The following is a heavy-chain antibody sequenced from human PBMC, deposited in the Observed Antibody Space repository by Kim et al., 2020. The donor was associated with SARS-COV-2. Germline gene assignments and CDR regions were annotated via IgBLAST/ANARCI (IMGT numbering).Heavy chain of an antibody. CDR3: SGSTGWYRLDY. J-gene: IGHJ4*02. D-gene: IGHD6-19*01. V-gene: IGHV4-4*02. Sequence: TNYNPSLKSRVTISVDKSKNHFSLNLDAVTAADTAVYYCSGSTGWYRLDYWGQGTLVTVSS. CDR2: T.